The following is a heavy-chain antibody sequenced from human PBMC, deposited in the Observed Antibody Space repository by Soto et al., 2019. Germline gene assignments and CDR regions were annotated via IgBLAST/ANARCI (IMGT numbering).Heavy chain of an antibody. V-gene: IGHV2-5*02. CDR1: GFSLTTDRVG. J-gene: IGHJ4*02. CDR2: IYWDDAK. Sequence: QITLKESGPTLVKPTQTLTLTCTFSGFSLTTDRVGVGWIRQPPGEALEWLAVIYWDDAKTYRPSLESRLTITKDTSTHQVALTMTNMDSVDTATYYCAHAYGGRSLYWGQGTLVTFPS. D-gene: IGHD1-26*01. CDR3: AHAYGGRSLY.